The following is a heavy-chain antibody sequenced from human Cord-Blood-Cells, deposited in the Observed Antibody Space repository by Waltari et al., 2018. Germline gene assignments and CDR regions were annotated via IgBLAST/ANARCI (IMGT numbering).Heavy chain of an antibody. V-gene: IGHV4-61*01. CDR2: IYYSGST. CDR3: ARAGYYDFWSGYYIKDAFDI. J-gene: IGHJ3*02. Sequence: QVPLQASGPGLVKPSETLSLTCTVPGGSVSSGSYYWSRIWQPPGKGWEWIGYIYYSGSTNYNPSLKSRVTISVDTSKNQFSLKLSSVTAADTAVYYCARAGYYDFWSGYYIKDAFDIWGQGTMVTVSS. CDR1: GGSVSSGSYY. D-gene: IGHD3-3*01.